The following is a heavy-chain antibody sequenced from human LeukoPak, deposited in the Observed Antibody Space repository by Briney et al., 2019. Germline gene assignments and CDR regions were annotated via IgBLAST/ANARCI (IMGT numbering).Heavy chain of an antibody. Sequence: KPSETLSLTCTVSGGSVSSGSYYWSWIRQPPGKGLEWIVYIYYSGSTNYNPSLKSRVTISVDTSKNQFSLKLSSVTAADTAVYYCARGLPITMIEINWFDPWGQGTLVTVSS. J-gene: IGHJ5*02. V-gene: IGHV4-61*01. CDR2: IYYSGST. CDR3: ARGLPITMIEINWFDP. CDR1: GGSVSSGSYY. D-gene: IGHD3-22*01.